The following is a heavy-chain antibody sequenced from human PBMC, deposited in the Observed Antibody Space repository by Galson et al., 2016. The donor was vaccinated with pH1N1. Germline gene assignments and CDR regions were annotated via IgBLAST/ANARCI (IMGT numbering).Heavy chain of an antibody. J-gene: IGHJ4*02. CDR2: ITKRPEGYTT. Sequence: SLRLSCAASGFTLGDFYMDWVRQAPGKGLEWVGRITKRPEGYTTQDAASVRGRFIISRENSKDLLYLQMNSLTTVDTAVYYCTREKNHKFDYWGQGTLVTVSS. D-gene: IGHD2/OR15-2a*01. V-gene: IGHV3-72*01. CDR3: TREKNHKFDY. CDR1: GFTLGDFY.